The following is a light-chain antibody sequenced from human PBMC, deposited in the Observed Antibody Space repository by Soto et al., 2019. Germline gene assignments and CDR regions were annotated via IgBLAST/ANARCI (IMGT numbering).Light chain of an antibody. J-gene: IGKJ2*01. CDR2: GAS. Sequence: EMVMTQSPATLSLSPGERAALSCRASQSINSELAWYQQKPGQPPRLLIYGASTRATGVPARFTGSESGSEFTLTISGLQSEDFAVYYCQQGHKGPITFGQGTRLEI. V-gene: IGKV3-15*01. CDR1: QSINSE. CDR3: QQGHKGPIT.